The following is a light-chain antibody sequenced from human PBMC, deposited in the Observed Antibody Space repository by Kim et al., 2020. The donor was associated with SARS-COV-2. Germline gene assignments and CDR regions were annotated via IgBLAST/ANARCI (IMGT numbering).Light chain of an antibody. Sequence: QAVVTQEPSLTVFPGGAVTLTCGSSTGAVTSGHFPYWFQQKPGQAPRTLIYDTINRHSWTPARFTGSVLGGKAALTLSGAQPEDEAYYYCLLTYNGARLRVFGGGTKLTVL. CDR3: LLTYNGARLRV. V-gene: IGLV7-46*01. CDR1: TGAVTSGHF. CDR2: DTI. J-gene: IGLJ2*01.